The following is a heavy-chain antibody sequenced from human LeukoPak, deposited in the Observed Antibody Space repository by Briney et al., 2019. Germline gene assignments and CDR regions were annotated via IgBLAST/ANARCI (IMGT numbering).Heavy chain of an antibody. CDR1: GYTFTSYT. V-gene: IGHV7-4-1*02. Sequence: ASVKVSCTTSGYTFTSYTMNWVRQAPGQGLEWMGWINTNTGNPTYAQGFTGRFVFSLDTSVSTAYLQFSSLKAEDTAVYYCARQRSSSWYESYWFDPWGQGTLVTVSS. J-gene: IGHJ5*02. D-gene: IGHD6-13*01. CDR3: ARQRSSSWYESYWFDP. CDR2: INTNTGNP.